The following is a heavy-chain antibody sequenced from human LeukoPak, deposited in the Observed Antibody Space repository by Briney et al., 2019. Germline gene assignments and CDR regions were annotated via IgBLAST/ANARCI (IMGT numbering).Heavy chain of an antibody. Sequence: GGSLRLSCVASGFTFNTYWMSWVRQAPGKGLEWVANIKQDGSEKYYVDSVKGLSTISRDNAKNSLYLQMNSLRAEDTAVYYCARGGAPGFYFDSWGHGTLVTVSS. CDR1: GFTFNTYW. D-gene: IGHD4/OR15-4a*01. V-gene: IGHV3-7*04. CDR2: IKQDGSEK. J-gene: IGHJ4*01. CDR3: ARGGAPGFYFDS.